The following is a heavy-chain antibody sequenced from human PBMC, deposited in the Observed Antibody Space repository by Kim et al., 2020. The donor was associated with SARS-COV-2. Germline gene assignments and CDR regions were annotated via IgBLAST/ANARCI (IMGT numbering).Heavy chain of an antibody. D-gene: IGHD3-10*01. V-gene: IGHV4-39*01. J-gene: IGHJ5*01. Sequence: TYYSPSRKSVVNISVDTSKNQFSLKLSSVTAADTAVYYCARHARLLWFESWGQGTLGTVSS. CDR2: T. CDR3: ARHARLLWFES.